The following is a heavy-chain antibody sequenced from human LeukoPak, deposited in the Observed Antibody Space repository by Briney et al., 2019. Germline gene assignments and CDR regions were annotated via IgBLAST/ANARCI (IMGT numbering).Heavy chain of an antibody. Sequence: PSETLSLTCTVSGGSINAYYWSWIRQPAGKGLEWLGRVFSSGATKYNPSLNSRITMSVDMSKNQFFLNLTSVTAADTAVYYCARGILTGYRWFEPWGQGTLVTVSS. CDR2: VFSSGAT. CDR1: GGSINAYY. J-gene: IGHJ5*02. CDR3: ARGILTGYRWFEP. D-gene: IGHD3-9*01. V-gene: IGHV4-4*07.